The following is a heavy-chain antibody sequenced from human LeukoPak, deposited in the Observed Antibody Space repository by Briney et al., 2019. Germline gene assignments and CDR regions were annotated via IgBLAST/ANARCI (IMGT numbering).Heavy chain of an antibody. J-gene: IGHJ4*02. V-gene: IGHV4-59*08. Sequence: SETLSLTCSVSGDSLSSFHWRWLPQPPGKALEGIGYIYYSGSTNYNPSLKSRVTISVDASKNQLSLKLSSVTAADTAVYYCARRDSSASYDYWGQGTRVTVSS. D-gene: IGHD3-22*01. CDR2: IYYSGST. CDR1: GDSLSSFH. CDR3: ARRDSSASYDY.